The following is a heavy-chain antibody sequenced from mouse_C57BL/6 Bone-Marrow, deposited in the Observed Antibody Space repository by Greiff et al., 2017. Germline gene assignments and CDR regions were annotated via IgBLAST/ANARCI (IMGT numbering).Heavy chain of an antibody. D-gene: IGHD1-1*01. V-gene: IGHV1-69*01. CDR2: IDPAGSYT. J-gene: IGHJ2*01. Sequence: QVQLQQPGAELVMPGASVKLSCKASGFTFTSYWMHWVKQRPGQGLEWIGEIDPAGSYTNYNQKFKGKSTLTGDKSTSTAYMQLSSLTSEDSAVYYCAREGIYGSSQYYFDYWGQGTTLTVSS. CDR1: GFTFTSYW. CDR3: AREGIYGSSQYYFDY.